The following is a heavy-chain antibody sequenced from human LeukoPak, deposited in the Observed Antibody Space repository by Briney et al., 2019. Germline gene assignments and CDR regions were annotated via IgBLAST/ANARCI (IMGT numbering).Heavy chain of an antibody. V-gene: IGHV3-23*01. CDR1: GFTFSSYA. D-gene: IGHD3-10*01. Sequence: PGGSLRLSCAASGFTFSSYAMSWVRQAPGKGLEWVSAFSGNGGSTYYADSVKGRFTISRDNSKSTLYIQMNSLRAEDTAVYYCARAKPKNMVRGLIMRRESRYYFDYWGQGTLVTVSS. CDR2: FSGNGGST. CDR3: ARAKPKNMVRGLIMRRESRYYFDY. J-gene: IGHJ4*02.